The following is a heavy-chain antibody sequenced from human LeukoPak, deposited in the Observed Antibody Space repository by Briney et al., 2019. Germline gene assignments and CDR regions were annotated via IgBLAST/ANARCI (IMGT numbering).Heavy chain of an antibody. Sequence: PSETLSLTCAVSGGSISSSNWWSWVRQPPGKGLEWIGEIYHSGSTNYNPSLKSRVTISVDKSKNQFSLKLSSVTAADTAVYYCARVPDTRYYYYMDVWGKGTTVTVSS. J-gene: IGHJ6*03. CDR2: IYHSGST. CDR1: GGSISSSNW. CDR3: ARVPDTRYYYYMDV. V-gene: IGHV4-4*02.